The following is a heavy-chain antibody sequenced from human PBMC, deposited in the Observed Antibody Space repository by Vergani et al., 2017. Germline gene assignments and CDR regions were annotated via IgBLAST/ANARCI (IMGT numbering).Heavy chain of an antibody. CDR1: GFTFSSYS. CDR3: ARSRLAGITMVRGVIGY. D-gene: IGHD3-10*01. V-gene: IGHV3-21*01. Sequence: EVQLVESGGGLVKPGGSLRLSCAASGFTFSSYSMNWARQAPGKGLEWVSSISSTSSYIYYADSVKGRFTISRDNAKNSLYLQMNSLRAEDTAVYYCARSRLAGITMVRGVIGYWGQGTLVTVSS. CDR2: ISSTSSYI. J-gene: IGHJ4*02.